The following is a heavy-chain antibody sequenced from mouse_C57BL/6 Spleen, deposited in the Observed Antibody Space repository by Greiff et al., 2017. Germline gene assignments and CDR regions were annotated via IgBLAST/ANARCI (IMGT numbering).Heavy chain of an antibody. CDR2: ISGGGGNT. Sequence: EVMLVESGGGLVKPGGSLKLSCAASGFTFSSYTMSWVRQTPEKRLEWVATISGGGGNTYYPDSVKGRFTISRDNAKNTLYLQMSSLRSEDTALYYCARLLGDYYAMDYWGQGTSVTVSS. CDR1: GFTFSSYT. V-gene: IGHV5-9*01. CDR3: ARLLGDYYAMDY. J-gene: IGHJ4*01. D-gene: IGHD4-1*01.